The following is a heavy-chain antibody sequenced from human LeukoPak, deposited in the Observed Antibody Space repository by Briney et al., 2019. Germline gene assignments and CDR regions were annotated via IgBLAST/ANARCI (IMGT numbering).Heavy chain of an antibody. CDR2: ISWNSGSI. CDR1: GFTLSSYA. D-gene: IGHD3-22*01. V-gene: IGHV3-9*01. CDR3: VNSGYYFHRAFDI. Sequence: SLRLSCAASGFTLSSYAMSWVRQAPGKGLEWVSGISWNSGSIGYADSVKGRFTISRDNAKNSLYLQMNSLRAEDTALYYCVNSGYYFHRAFDIWGQGTMVTVSS. J-gene: IGHJ3*02.